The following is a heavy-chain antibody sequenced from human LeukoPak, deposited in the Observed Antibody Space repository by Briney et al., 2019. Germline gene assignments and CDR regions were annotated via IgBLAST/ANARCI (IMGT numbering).Heavy chain of an antibody. V-gene: IGHV3-21*01. J-gene: IGHJ4*02. CDR3: ARGWGYDSSGYYFFDY. CDR1: GFTFSSYS. Sequence: GGSLRLSCAASGFTFSSYSMNWVRQAPGKGLEWVSSISSSSSYIYYADSEKGRFTISRDNAKNSLYLQMNSLRAEDTAVYYCARGWGYDSSGYYFFDYWGQGTLVTVSS. D-gene: IGHD3-22*01. CDR2: ISSSSSYI.